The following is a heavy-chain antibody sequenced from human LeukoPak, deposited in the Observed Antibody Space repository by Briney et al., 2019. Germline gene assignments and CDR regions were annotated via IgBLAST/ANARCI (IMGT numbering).Heavy chain of an antibody. Sequence: GGSLRVSCAASGFTFSSHGIRWGRQAPGKGLEWVAVIWDDGSNKFYADSVRGRFTISRDNSKNTLYVQMNSLRAEDTAVYYCARERGSGWYDAFDIWGQGTMVTVSS. V-gene: IGHV3-33*01. CDR3: ARERGSGWYDAFDI. J-gene: IGHJ3*02. CDR1: GFTFSSHG. CDR2: IWDDGSNK. D-gene: IGHD6-19*01.